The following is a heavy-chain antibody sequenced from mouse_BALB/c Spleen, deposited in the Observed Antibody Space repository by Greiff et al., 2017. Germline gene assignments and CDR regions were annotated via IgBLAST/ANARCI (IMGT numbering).Heavy chain of an antibody. Sequence: VQLVESGAELVKPGASVKLSCNASGYTFTSYYMYWVKQRPGQGLEWIGEINPSNGGTNFNEKFKSKATLTVDKSSSTAYMQLSSLTSEDSAVYYCTRSKTATDYAMDYWGQGTSVTVSA. CDR3: TRSKTATDYAMDY. V-gene: IGHV1S81*02. CDR2: INPSNGGT. D-gene: IGHD1-2*01. CDR1: GYTFTSYY. J-gene: IGHJ4*01.